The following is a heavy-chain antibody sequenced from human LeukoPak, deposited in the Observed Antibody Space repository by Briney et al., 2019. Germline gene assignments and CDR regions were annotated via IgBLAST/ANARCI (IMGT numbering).Heavy chain of an antibody. CDR2: IFPGDSDT. Sequence: GESLKISCKGSGYSFTSYWISWVRQMPGKGLEWMGIIFPGDSDTRYSPSFQGQVTISVDKSISTAYLQWSSLKASDTAMYYCARYSPRGGYYDSSGYPDYWGQGTLVTVSS. V-gene: IGHV5-51*01. CDR3: ARYSPRGGYYDSSGYPDY. D-gene: IGHD3-22*01. J-gene: IGHJ4*02. CDR1: GYSFTSYW.